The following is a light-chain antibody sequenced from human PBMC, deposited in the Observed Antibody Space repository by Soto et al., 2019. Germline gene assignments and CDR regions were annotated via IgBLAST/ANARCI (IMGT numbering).Light chain of an antibody. J-gene: IGKJ1*01. CDR3: QYYGSSPRT. Sequence: EIVLTQSPGTLSLSPGERGTLSCRASQSVSSNYLAWYQQKPGQAPRLLIYSAFSRATGIPDSFSGSGSGTDFTLTISRLEPEDFAVYYCQYYGSSPRTFGQGTKVEIK. CDR1: QSVSSNY. CDR2: SAF. V-gene: IGKV3-20*01.